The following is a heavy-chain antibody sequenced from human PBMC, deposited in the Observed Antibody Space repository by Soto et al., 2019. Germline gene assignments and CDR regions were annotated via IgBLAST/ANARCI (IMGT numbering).Heavy chain of an antibody. CDR2: ISGDGSST. CDR1: GFTFSNYG. D-gene: IGHD2-2*01. J-gene: IGHJ4*02. CDR3: AARARSHTTCFPFDF. Sequence: GRSLRLSCAASGFTFSNYGLHWVRQPPGKRLEYVSAISGDGSSTYYADSVKGRFTISRDNSKNTLYPQMGSLRHEDMAVYYCAARARSHTTCFPFDFWGQGYLVTVSS. V-gene: IGHV3-64*02.